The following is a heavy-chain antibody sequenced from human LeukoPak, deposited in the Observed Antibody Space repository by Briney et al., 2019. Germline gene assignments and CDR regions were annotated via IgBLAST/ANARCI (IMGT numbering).Heavy chain of an antibody. CDR2: ISSSSSYI. Sequence: MTGGSLRLSCAASGFTFSSYSMNWVRQAPGKGLEWVSSISSSSSYIYYADSVKGRFTISRDNAKNSLYLQMNSLRAEDTAVYYCARALSPDFDYWGQGTLVTVSS. J-gene: IGHJ4*02. CDR3: ARALSPDFDY. CDR1: GFTFSSYS. V-gene: IGHV3-21*06.